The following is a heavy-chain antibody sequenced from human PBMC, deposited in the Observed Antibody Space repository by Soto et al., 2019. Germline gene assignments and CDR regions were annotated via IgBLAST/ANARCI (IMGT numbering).Heavy chain of an antibody. CDR1: GFKFRSYN. D-gene: IGHD4-17*01. CDR2: ISPSGGDI. CDR3: ARGATAVTTVGDY. J-gene: IGHJ4*02. V-gene: IGHV3-48*02. Sequence: HPGGSLGLSCAASGFKFRSYNMNWVRQAPGKGLEWLSYISPSGGDIYSADSVEGRFTISRDNAKNLLYLEMNRLRDEDTAMYYCARGATAVTTVGDYWGQGTLVTVSS.